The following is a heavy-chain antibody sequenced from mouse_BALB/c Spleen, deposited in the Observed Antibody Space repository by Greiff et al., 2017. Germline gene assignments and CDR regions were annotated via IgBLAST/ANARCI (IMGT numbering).Heavy chain of an antibody. V-gene: IGHV5-6-3*01. CDR2: INSNGGST. Sequence: EVKLVESGGGLVQPGGSLKLSCAASGFTFSSYGMSWVRQTPDKRLELVATINSNGGSTYYPDSVKGRFTISRDNAKNTLYLQMSSLKSEDTAMYYCARDRMLTAYFDYWGQGTTLTVSS. D-gene: IGHD2-10*02. CDR1: GFTFSSYG. J-gene: IGHJ2*01. CDR3: ARDRMLTAYFDY.